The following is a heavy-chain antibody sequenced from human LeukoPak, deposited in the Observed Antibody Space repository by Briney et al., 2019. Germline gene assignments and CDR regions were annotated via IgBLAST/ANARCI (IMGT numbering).Heavy chain of an antibody. CDR3: ARGLGWKVATMALFYMDV. CDR2: INDGGDT. V-gene: IGHV4-34*01. Sequence: PSDTLSLTCVVSGGSFSGYDWSWVRQPPGKGLEWIGEINDGGDTNYNPSLNNRVAISVDTSKNQFSLKVKFVTAADTAVYYCARGLGWKVATMALFYMDVWGEGTPVTVSS. J-gene: IGHJ6*03. CDR1: GGSFSGYD. D-gene: IGHD5-24*01.